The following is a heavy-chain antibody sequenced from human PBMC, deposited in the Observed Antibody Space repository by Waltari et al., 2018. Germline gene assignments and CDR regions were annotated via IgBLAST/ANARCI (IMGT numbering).Heavy chain of an antibody. V-gene: IGHV5-51*01. CDR2: IYPIDSDT. CDR3: VRRDYYYDVKGS. D-gene: IGHD3-22*01. CDR1: GYTFSNFW. Sequence: EVQLVQSDAEVKKPGESLKISCKGFGYTFSNFWIDWVRQMPGKGLEWMGIIYPIDSDTRYSPSFQGQVTITVDKSINTVHLQWSSLKASDTAMYYCVRRDYYYDVKGSWGQGTLVTVSS. J-gene: IGHJ5*02.